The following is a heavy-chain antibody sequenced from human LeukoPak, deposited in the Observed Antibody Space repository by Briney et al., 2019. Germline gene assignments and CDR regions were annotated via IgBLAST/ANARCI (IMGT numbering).Heavy chain of an antibody. J-gene: IGHJ6*03. CDR2: LSYDESNK. Sequence: GGSLTFSGSASGFTYNSYAMQWEPQAPGKGLVGWAVLSYDESNKYYADSVKGRFTISRDNSKNTLYLQMNSLRAEDTAVYYCAKDRHRYCSSTSCSSYYMDVWGKGTTVTISS. CDR1: GFTYNSYA. V-gene: IGHV3-30*04. CDR3: AKDRHRYCSSTSCSSYYMDV. D-gene: IGHD2-2*01.